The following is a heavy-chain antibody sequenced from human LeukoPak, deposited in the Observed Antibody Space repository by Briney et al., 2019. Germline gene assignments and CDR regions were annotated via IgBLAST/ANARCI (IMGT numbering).Heavy chain of an antibody. CDR1: GGSGSNYY. CDR3: ARHYWRSAYFDY. D-gene: IGHD1-1*01. V-gene: IGHV4-59*08. Sequence: SETLSLTCTVSGGSGSNYYWSWLRQSPGKGLEWIGYIHYSGTTNYNPSLSSRVTISVDTSKNQFSLKVSSVTAADTAVYYCARHYWRSAYFDYWGQGTLVTVPS. CDR2: IHYSGTT. J-gene: IGHJ4*02.